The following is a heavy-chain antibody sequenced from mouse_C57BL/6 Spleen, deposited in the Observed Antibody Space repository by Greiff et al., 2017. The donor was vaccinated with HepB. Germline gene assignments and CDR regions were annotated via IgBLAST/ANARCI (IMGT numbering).Heavy chain of an antibody. V-gene: IGHV1-26*01. CDR3: ARREDYGSSYGYFDV. Sequence: EVQLQQSGPELVKPGASVKISCKASGYTLTDYYMNWVKQSHGKSLEWIGDINPNNGGTSYNQKFKGKATLTVDKSSSTAYMELRSLTSEDSAVYYCARREDYGSSYGYFDVWGTGTTVTVSS. D-gene: IGHD1-1*01. CDR1: GYTLTDYY. CDR2: INPNNGGT. J-gene: IGHJ1*03.